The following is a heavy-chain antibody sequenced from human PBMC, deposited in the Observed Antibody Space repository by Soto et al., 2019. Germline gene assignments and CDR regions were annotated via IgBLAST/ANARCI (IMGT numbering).Heavy chain of an antibody. V-gene: IGHV3-30-3*01. CDR1: GFTFSSYA. D-gene: IGHD3-10*01. CDR3: ARDRRSGELRLDY. CDR2: ISYDGSNK. J-gene: IGHJ4*02. Sequence: GGSLRLSCAASGFTFSSYAMHWVRQAPGKGLEWVAVISYDGSNKYYADSVKGRFTISRDNSKNTLYLQMNSLRAEDTAVYYCARDRRSGELRLDYWGQGTLVTVSS.